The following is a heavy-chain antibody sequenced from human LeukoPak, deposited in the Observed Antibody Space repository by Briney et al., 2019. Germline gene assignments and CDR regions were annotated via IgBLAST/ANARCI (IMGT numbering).Heavy chain of an antibody. CDR3: ARDRPWSGYYLSDYGMDV. CDR1: GGTFISYA. V-gene: IGHV1-69*13. J-gene: IGHJ6*02. Sequence: SVKVTCKASGGTFISYAISWVRQAPGQGLEWMGGIIPIFGTANYAQKFQGRVTITADESTSTAYMELSSLRSEDTAVYYCARDRPWSGYYLSDYGMDVWGQGTTVTVSS. D-gene: IGHD3-3*01. CDR2: IIPIFGTA.